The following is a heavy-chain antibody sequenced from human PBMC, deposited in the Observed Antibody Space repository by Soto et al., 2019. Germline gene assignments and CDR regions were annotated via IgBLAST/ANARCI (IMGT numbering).Heavy chain of an antibody. CDR3: AKSYVIVADYYGMDV. Sequence: GSLRLSCAASGFTFSSYGMHWVRQAPGKGLEWVAVISYDGSNKYYADSVKGRFTISRDNSKNTLYLQMNSLRAEDTAVYYCAKSYVIVADYYGMDVWGQGTTVTVSS. D-gene: IGHD3-16*02. V-gene: IGHV3-30*18. CDR1: GFTFSSYG. J-gene: IGHJ6*02. CDR2: ISYDGSNK.